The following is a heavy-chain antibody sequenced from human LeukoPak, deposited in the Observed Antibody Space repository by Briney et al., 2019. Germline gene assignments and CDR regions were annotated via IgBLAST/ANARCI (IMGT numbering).Heavy chain of an antibody. V-gene: IGHV4-59*01. Sequence: SETLSLTCAVYGGSFSGYYWSWIRQPPGKGLEWIGYIYYSGSTNYNPSLKSRVTISVDTSKNQFSLKLSSVTAADTAVYYCARAAGLGSTFDYWGQGTLVTVSS. CDR3: ARAAGLGSTFDY. CDR2: IYYSGST. D-gene: IGHD2-2*01. J-gene: IGHJ4*02. CDR1: GGSFSGYY.